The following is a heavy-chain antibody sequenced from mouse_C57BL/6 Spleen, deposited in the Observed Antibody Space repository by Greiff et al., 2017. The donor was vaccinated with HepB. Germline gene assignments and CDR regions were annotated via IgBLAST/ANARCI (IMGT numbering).Heavy chain of an antibody. CDR2: FHPYNDDT. V-gene: IGHV1-47*01. Sequence: QVQLQQSGAELVKPGASVKMSCKASGYTFTTYPIEWMKQNHGKSLEWIGNFHPYNDDTKYNEKFKGKATLTVEKSSSTVYLELSRLTSDDSAVYYCARPFYDGYYVDWYFDVWGTGTTVTVSS. D-gene: IGHD2-3*01. J-gene: IGHJ1*03. CDR3: ARPFYDGYYVDWYFDV. CDR1: GYTFTTYP.